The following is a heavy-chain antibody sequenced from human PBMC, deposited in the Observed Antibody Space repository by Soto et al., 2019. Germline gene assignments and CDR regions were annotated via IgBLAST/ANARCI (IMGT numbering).Heavy chain of an antibody. J-gene: IGHJ4*02. V-gene: IGHV3-48*03. D-gene: IGHD2-21*02. CDR3: ARGGVGYCGGDCYADY. CDR1: GFTFSSYE. CDR2: ISSSGSTI. Sequence: EVQLVESGGGLVQPGGSLRLSCAASGFTFSSYEMNWVRQAPGKGLEWVSYISSSGSTIYYADSVKGRFTISRDNAKKSLYLQMNSLRAEDTAVYYCARGGVGYCGGDCYADYGGQGTLVTVAS.